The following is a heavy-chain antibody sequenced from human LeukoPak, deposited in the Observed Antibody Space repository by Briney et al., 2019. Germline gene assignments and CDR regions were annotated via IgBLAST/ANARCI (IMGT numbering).Heavy chain of an antibody. Sequence: SETLSLTCTVSGGSISSGDYYRSWIRQPPGKGLEWIGYIYYSGSTYYNPSLKSRVTISVDTSKNQFSLKLSSVTAADTAVYYCARGCYDFWSGTQDYYYYMDVWGKGTTVTVSS. CDR2: IYYSGST. J-gene: IGHJ6*03. CDR3: ARGCYDFWSGTQDYYYYMDV. D-gene: IGHD3-3*01. V-gene: IGHV4-30-4*08. CDR1: GGSISSGDYY.